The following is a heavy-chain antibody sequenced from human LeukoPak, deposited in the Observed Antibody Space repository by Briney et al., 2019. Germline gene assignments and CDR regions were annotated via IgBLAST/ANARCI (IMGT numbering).Heavy chain of an antibody. CDR2: ISAYNGNK. D-gene: IGHD5-18*01. J-gene: IGHJ4*02. V-gene: IGHV1-18*04. Sequence: GASVKVSCKASGYTFTGYYMHWVRQATGQGLEWMGWISAYNGNKNYAQKLQGRVTLTTDTSTSTAYMERRSLRSDDTAVYYCARVLHGYSYADGWGQGTLVTVSS. CDR3: ARVLHGYSYADG. CDR1: GYTFTGYY.